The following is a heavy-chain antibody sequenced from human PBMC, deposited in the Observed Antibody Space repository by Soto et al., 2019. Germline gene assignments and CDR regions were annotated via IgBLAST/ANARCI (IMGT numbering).Heavy chain of an antibody. CDR1: GDSVSSNSAA. D-gene: IGHD6-13*01. Sequence: SSETLSLTCAISGDSVSSNSAAWNWIRQSPSRGLEWLGRTYYRSKWYNDYAVSVKSRITINPDTSKNQFSLQLNSVTPEDTAVYYCAREVVAAAGTYYYYGMDVWGQGTTVTVSS. CDR3: AREVVAAAGTYYYYGMDV. CDR2: TYYRSKWYN. J-gene: IGHJ6*02. V-gene: IGHV6-1*01.